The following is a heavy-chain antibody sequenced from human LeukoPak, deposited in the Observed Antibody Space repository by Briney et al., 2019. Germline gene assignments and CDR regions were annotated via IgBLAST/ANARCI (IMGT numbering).Heavy chain of an antibody. V-gene: IGHV4-30-4*08. CDR1: GGSTSSGDYY. Sequence: SETLSLTCTVSGGSTSSGDYYWSWIRQPPGKGLEWIGYIHYSGTTYYNPSLKSRVSMSVDTSKNQFSLMLSSVTAADTAVYYCARVKWELLAGPFEYWGQGTLVTVSS. J-gene: IGHJ4*02. CDR3: ARVKWELLAGPFEY. D-gene: IGHD1-26*01. CDR2: IHYSGTT.